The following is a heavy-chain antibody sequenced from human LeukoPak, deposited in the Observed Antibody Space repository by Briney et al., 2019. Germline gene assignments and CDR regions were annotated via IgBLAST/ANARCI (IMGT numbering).Heavy chain of an antibody. CDR3: AKEYSSGWPDAFDI. V-gene: IGHV3-9*01. D-gene: IGHD6-19*01. Sequence: GRSLRLSCAASGLTFDDYAMHWVRQAPGKGLEWVSGISWNSGSIGYADSVKGRFTISRDNAKNSLYLQMNSLRAEDTALYYCAKEYSSGWPDAFDIWGQGTMVTVSS. CDR1: GLTFDDYA. J-gene: IGHJ3*02. CDR2: ISWNSGSI.